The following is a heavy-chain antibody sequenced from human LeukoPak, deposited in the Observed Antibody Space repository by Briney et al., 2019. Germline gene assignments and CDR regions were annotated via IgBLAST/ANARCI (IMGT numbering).Heavy chain of an antibody. J-gene: IGHJ6*03. CDR1: GFTFSSYG. CDR2: ISGSGGST. D-gene: IGHD6-13*01. CDR3: AYLHFPYSSSWTRVNYYYYYYMDV. V-gene: IGHV3-23*01. Sequence: PGGSLRLSCAASGFTFSSYGMSWVRQAPGKGLEWVSAISGSGGSTYYADSVKGRFTISRDNSKNTLYLQMNSLRAEDTAVYYCAYLHFPYSSSWTRVNYYYYYYMDVWGKGTTVTISS.